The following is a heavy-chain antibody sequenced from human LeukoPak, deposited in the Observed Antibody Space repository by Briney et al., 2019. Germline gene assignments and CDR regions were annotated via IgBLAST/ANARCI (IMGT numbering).Heavy chain of an antibody. V-gene: IGHV4-34*01. CDR3: ARERGLLWFGEFPTNFDY. J-gene: IGHJ4*02. CDR2: INHSGST. CDR1: GGSFSGYY. D-gene: IGHD3-10*01. Sequence: SETLSLTCAVYGGSFSGYYWSWIRQPPGKGLEWIGEINHSGSTNYNPSLKSRVTISVDTSKNRFSLKLSSVTAADTAVYYCARERGLLWFGEFPTNFDYWGQGTLVTVSS.